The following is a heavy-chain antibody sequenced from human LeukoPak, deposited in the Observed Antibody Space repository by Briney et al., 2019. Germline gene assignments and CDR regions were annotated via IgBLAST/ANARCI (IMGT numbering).Heavy chain of an antibody. CDR2: IKSDSTLI. V-gene: IGHV3-23*01. CDR1: GFSFSSFA. CDR3: AKNRLTAYYFDD. Sequence: PGGSLRLSCEASGFSFSSFAMNWDRQAPGKGLEWVAGIKSDSTLIYYAESAKGRFTVSRDNSRNTLYLQMNSLRAEDTAVYYCAKNRLTAYYFDDWGQGTLVTVSS. J-gene: IGHJ4*02. D-gene: IGHD2-21*02.